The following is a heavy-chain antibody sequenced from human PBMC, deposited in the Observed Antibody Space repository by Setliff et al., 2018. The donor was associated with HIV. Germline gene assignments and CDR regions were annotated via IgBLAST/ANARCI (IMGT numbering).Heavy chain of an antibody. J-gene: IGHJ4*02. Sequence: GGSLRLSCAASGFTFSTSVMHWVRQAPGKGLEWVAVISYDGSGKTYGDSVKGRITISRDNSKNTLYLQMDSLRPEDTAVYYCAREIGSSGSAGYFDYWGQGTLVTVSS. D-gene: IGHD6-19*01. CDR1: GFTFSTSV. V-gene: IGHV3-30*04. CDR2: ISYDGSGK. CDR3: AREIGSSGSAGYFDY.